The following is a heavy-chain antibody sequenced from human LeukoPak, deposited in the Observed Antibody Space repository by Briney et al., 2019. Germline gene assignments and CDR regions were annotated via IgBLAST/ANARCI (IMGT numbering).Heavy chain of an antibody. Sequence: SQTLSLTCTVSGGSISSGSYYWSWIRQPAGKGLEWIGRIYTSGSTNYNPSLKSRVTISADTSKNQFSLKLSSVTAADTAVYYCARQLNAFDIWGQGTMVTVSS. D-gene: IGHD5-24*01. V-gene: IGHV4-61*02. CDR3: ARQLNAFDI. J-gene: IGHJ3*02. CDR1: GGSISSGSYY. CDR2: IYTSGST.